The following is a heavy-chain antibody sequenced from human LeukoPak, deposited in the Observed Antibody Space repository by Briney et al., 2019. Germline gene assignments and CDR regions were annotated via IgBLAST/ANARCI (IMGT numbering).Heavy chain of an antibody. CDR3: AKDYRPYDSSGYPHFDY. V-gene: IGHV3-30*02. J-gene: IGHJ4*02. CDR1: GFTFRSLG. CDR2: VENDGTTK. D-gene: IGHD3-22*01. Sequence: GGSLRLSCAASGFTFRSLGMHWVRQAPGKGLEWVAFVENDGTTKYYADSVRGRFSISRDNSKNTLYLQMNSLRAEDTAVYYCAKDYRPYDSSGYPHFDYWGQGTLVTVSS.